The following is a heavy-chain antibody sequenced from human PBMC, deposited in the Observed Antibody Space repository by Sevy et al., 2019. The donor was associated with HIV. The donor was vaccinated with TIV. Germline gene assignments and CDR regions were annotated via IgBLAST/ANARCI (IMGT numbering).Heavy chain of an antibody. CDR3: ARQGRPSHCSGGSCYYFDY. CDR2: ISYDGSNK. D-gene: IGHD2-15*01. V-gene: IGHV3-30-3*01. Sequence: GGSLRLSCAASGFTFSSYAMHWVRQAPGKGLEWVAVISYDGSNKYYAYSVKGRFTISRDNSKNTLYLQMNSLRAEDTAVYYCARQGRPSHCSGGSCYYFDYWGQGTLVTVSS. CDR1: GFTFSSYA. J-gene: IGHJ4*02.